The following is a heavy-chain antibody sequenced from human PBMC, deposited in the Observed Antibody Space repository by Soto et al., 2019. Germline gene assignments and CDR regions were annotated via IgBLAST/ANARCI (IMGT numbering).Heavy chain of an antibody. D-gene: IGHD5-18*01. CDR2: INSDGSST. Sequence: GGSLRLSCAASGFRFSSYWMHWVRQAPGKGLVWVSRINSDGSSTSYADSVKGRFTISRDNAKNTLYLQMNSLRAEDTAVYYCARVGYGTYFDYWGQGTLVTVSS. CDR3: ARVGYGTYFDY. CDR1: GFRFSSYW. V-gene: IGHV3-74*01. J-gene: IGHJ4*02.